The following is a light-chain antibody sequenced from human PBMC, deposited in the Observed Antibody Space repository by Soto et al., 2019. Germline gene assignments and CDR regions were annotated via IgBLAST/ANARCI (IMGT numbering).Light chain of an antibody. V-gene: IGLV2-23*02. Sequence: QSVLTQPASVSGSPGQSITISCTGTSSDVGSYNFVSWYQQQPGKAPKLMIYEVTKRPSGVSNRFSASKSGNTASLTISGLQAEDEADYYCCSFAGDSTVIFGGGTKVTV. CDR3: CSFAGDSTVI. CDR1: SSDVGSYNF. J-gene: IGLJ2*01. CDR2: EVT.